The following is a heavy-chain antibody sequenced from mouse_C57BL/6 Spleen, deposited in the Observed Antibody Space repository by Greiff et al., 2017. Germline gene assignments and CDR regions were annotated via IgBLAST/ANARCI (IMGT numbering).Heavy chain of an antibody. CDR3: ARDADYGSSSYAMDY. Sequence: EVKVEESGGGLVKPGGSLKLSCAASGFTFSSYAMSWVRQTPEKRLEWVATISDGGSYTNYPDNVKGQFTISRDNAKNNLYLQMSHLKSEDAAMDYCARDADYGSSSYAMDYWGQGTSVTVAS. CDR2: ISDGGSYT. J-gene: IGHJ4*01. CDR1: GFTFSSYA. D-gene: IGHD1-1*01. V-gene: IGHV5-4*01.